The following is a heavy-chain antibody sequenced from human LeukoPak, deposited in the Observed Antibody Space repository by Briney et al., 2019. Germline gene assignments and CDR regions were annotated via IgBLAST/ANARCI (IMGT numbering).Heavy chain of an antibody. J-gene: IGHJ4*02. CDR3: ANGWSPDY. V-gene: IGHV3-23*01. Sequence: QAGGSLRLSCAASGFTFSSYAMSWVRQAPGKGLEWVSGISSSGGSTYYADSVKGRFTIFRDNSKNTLYLQMNSLRAEDTAVYHCANGWSPDYWGRGTLVTVSS. CDR1: GFTFSSYA. CDR2: ISSSGGST. D-gene: IGHD2-15*01.